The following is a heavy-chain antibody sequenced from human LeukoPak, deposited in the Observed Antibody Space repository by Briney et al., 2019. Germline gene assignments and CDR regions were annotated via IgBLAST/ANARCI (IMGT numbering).Heavy chain of an antibody. CDR2: ISYDGSNK. Sequence: PGGSLRLSCAASGFTFSSYAMHWVRQAPGKGLKWVAVISYDGSNKYYADSVQGRFTISRDNSKNTLYLQMNSLRAEDTAVYYCAKSTYSGSYSYYYGMDVWGQGTTVTVSS. CDR1: GFTFSSYA. CDR3: AKSTYSGSYSYYYGMDV. D-gene: IGHD1-26*01. J-gene: IGHJ6*02. V-gene: IGHV3-30-3*02.